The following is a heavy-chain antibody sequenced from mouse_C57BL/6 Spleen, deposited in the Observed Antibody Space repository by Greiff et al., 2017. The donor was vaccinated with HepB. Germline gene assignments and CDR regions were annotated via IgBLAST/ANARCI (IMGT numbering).Heavy chain of an antibody. J-gene: IGHJ3*01. CDR1: GYTFTSYW. CDR2: IHPSDSDT. V-gene: IGHV1-74*01. D-gene: IGHD1-1*01. Sequence: QVQLKQPGAELVKPGASVKVSCKASGYTFTSYWMHWVKQRPGQGLEWIGRIHPSDSDTNYNQKFKGKATLTVDKSSSTAYMQLSSLTSEDSAVYYCAIYDYGSTRLAWFAYWGQGTLVTVSA. CDR3: AIYDYGSTRLAWFAY.